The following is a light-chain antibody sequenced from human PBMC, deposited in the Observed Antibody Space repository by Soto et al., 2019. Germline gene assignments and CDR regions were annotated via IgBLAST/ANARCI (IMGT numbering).Light chain of an antibody. J-gene: IGKJ5*01. Sequence: AIHMTQSPSSLSASVGDRVTITCRASQGITNDLGWYQQKSGKAPKLLIYGASTLQSGVPSRFSGSGSGTEFTLTISSLQSEDFAVYYCQKYNTWPPITFGQGTRLEIK. CDR2: GAS. CDR1: QGITND. CDR3: QKYNTWPPIT. V-gene: IGKV1-6*01.